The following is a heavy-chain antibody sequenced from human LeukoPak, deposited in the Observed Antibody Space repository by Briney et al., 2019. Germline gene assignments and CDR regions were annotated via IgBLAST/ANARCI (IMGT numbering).Heavy chain of an antibody. D-gene: IGHD1-7*01. Sequence: SQTLSLTCTVSGASINSGSYYWTWIRQPAGKGLEWIGRFYTSGSTRYNPSLKTRVTISLDTSKNQFSLNLSSVTAADTAVYYCARAITGTDYYYYMDVWGKGTTVTVSS. CDR3: ARAITGTDYYYYMDV. V-gene: IGHV4-61*02. CDR1: GASINSGSYY. CDR2: FYTSGST. J-gene: IGHJ6*03.